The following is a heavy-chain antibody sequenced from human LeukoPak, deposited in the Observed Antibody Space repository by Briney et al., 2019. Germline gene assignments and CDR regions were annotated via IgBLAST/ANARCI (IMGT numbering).Heavy chain of an antibody. CDR1: GFSFGSYA. D-gene: IGHD2-2*01. V-gene: IGHV3-23*01. J-gene: IGHJ4*02. Sequence: GGSLRLSCTASGFSFGSYAMGWVRQAPGKGLEWVSTVSADGVVWYSDSVRGRSTISRDNSKNTVSLQMKSLRADDTAVYFCARDRAYPRDQFDCWGQGTLVTVSS. CDR3: ARDRAYPRDQFDC. CDR2: VSADGVV.